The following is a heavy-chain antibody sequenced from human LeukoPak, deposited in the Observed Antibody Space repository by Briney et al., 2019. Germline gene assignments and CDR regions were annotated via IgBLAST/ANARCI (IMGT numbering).Heavy chain of an antibody. CDR2: ITPNGGST. Sequence: GASVKVSCKASGDTFTNYYLHWVRQAPGQGLEWMGIITPNGGSTSFLQEFQGRVTITRDTSTSTVYMELSSLKSEDTALYYCAALGGGEHSYFDYWGQGTLVTVSS. CDR3: AALGGGEHSYFDY. CDR1: GDTFTNYY. J-gene: IGHJ4*02. D-gene: IGHD1/OR15-1a*01. V-gene: IGHV1-46*01.